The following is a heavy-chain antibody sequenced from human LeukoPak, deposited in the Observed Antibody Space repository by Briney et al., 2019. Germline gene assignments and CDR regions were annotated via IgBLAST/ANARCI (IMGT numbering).Heavy chain of an antibody. V-gene: IGHV3-66*01. J-gene: IGHJ4*02. D-gene: IGHD1-26*01. CDR2: IYSGGST. CDR1: GFTVSSNY. CDR3: ARGSVGATGGTFDY. Sequence: GGSLRLSCAASGFTVSSNYMSWVRQAPGKGLEWVSVIYSGGSTYYADSVKGRFTISRDNSKNTLYLQMNSLRAEDTAVYYCARGSVGATGGTFDYWGQGTLVTVSS.